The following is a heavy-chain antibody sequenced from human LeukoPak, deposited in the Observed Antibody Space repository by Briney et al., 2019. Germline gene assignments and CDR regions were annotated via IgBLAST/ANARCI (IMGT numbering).Heavy chain of an antibody. CDR2: ISTNGDGT. CDR1: GFTFSTYA. V-gene: IGHV3-64*01. D-gene: IGHD2-15*01. CDR3: ARYSGSCYNS. Sequence: GGSLRLSCAASGFTFSTYAMHWVRQGPGKRLEYVAAISTNGDGTYYANSVRGRFTISRDNSKNTLYLQMGSLRAEDIAVYYCARYSGSCYNSWGQGTLVTVSS. J-gene: IGHJ4*02.